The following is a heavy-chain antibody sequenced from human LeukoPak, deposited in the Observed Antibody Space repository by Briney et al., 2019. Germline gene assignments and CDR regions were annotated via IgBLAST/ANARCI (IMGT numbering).Heavy chain of an antibody. CDR3: AREIAVAGTGSYDN. CDR1: GFTFSSYA. CDR2: ISGSSSYI. V-gene: IGHV3-21*01. D-gene: IGHD6-19*01. J-gene: IGHJ4*02. Sequence: GGSLRLSCAASGFTFSSYAMNWVRQAPGKGLEWVSSISGSSSYIYYADSVKGRFTISRDSAKHSVFLHMNSLRAEDTAVYYCAREIAVAGTGSYDNWGQGTLVTVSS.